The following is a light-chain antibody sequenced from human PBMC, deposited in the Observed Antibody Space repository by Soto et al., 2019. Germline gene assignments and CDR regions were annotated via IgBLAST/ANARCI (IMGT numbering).Light chain of an antibody. CDR2: DAS. CDR3: QQYKSYPIT. V-gene: IGKV1-5*01. Sequence: DIQMTQSPSTLSASVGDRLTITCRASQSINNWLAWYQQKPGKAPKLLIYDASSLEGGVPSRFSGSGSGTEFTLIISSLQPEDFATYYCQQYKSYPITFGGGTKVEIE. CDR1: QSINNW. J-gene: IGKJ4*01.